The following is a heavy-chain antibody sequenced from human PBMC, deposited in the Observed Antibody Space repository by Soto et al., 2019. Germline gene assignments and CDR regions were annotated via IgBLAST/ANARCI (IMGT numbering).Heavy chain of an antibody. CDR2: ISSSGSTI. J-gene: IGHJ4*02. D-gene: IGHD3-10*01. Sequence: GGSLRLSCAASGFTFSDYYMSWIRQAPGKGLEWVSYISSSGSTIYYADSVKGRFTISRDNAKNSLYLQMNSLRAEDTAVYYCARGPAIYYYGSGSYYTEFDYWGQGTLVTVSS. CDR3: ARGPAIYYYGSGSYYTEFDY. V-gene: IGHV3-11*01. CDR1: GFTFSDYY.